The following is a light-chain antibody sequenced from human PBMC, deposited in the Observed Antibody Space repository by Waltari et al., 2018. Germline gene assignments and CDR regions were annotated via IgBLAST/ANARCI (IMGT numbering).Light chain of an antibody. J-gene: IGKJ1*01. CDR1: QSVRRW. CDR2: DAS. CDR3: QQYTTYSGT. V-gene: IGKV1-5*01. Sequence: DIQMTQSPSTLSASIGDRVTITCRASQSVRRWLAWYQQKPGKAPKVLIYDASSLESGGPSRFSGSGSGTEFTLTISSLQPDDFATYYCQQYTTYSGTFGQGTKVEIK.